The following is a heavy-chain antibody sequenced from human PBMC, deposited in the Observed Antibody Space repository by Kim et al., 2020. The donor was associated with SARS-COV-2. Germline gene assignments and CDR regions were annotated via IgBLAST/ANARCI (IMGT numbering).Heavy chain of an antibody. CDR3: TRRYDY. CDR2: IYDSGSA. Sequence: IYDSGSATYNPSLKSRGSMSVDTSKNEIYLKMASVTAADTAVYYCTRRYDYWGQGTLVTVSS. J-gene: IGHJ4*02. V-gene: IGHV4-59*01.